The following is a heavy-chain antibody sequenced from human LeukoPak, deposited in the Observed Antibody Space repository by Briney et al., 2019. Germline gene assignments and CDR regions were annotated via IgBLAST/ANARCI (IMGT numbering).Heavy chain of an antibody. CDR3: ARGIIASPFDY. CDR2: MNPNSGNT. D-gene: IGHD3-10*01. Sequence: GASVKVSCKASRYTFTSYDINWVRQATGQGLEWMGWMNPNSGNTGYAQRFQGRVTMTRNTSISTAYMELSSLRSEDTAVYYCARGIIASPFDYWGQGTLVTVSS. V-gene: IGHV1-8*01. J-gene: IGHJ4*02. CDR1: RYTFTSYD.